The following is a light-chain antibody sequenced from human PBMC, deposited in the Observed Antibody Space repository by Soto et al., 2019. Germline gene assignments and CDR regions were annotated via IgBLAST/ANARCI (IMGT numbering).Light chain of an antibody. CDR3: QQRGKWPST. CDR2: DTY. CDR1: QSVDRY. V-gene: IGKV3-11*01. Sequence: EVVLTQSANTLSLSPGETATLSCRASQSVDRYVAWYQQKLGQAPRLLVYDTYTRATGVGARFTGSGSATDFSLTITSLEPEDFAVYFCQQRGKWPSTFGPGTKVDIK. J-gene: IGKJ2*02.